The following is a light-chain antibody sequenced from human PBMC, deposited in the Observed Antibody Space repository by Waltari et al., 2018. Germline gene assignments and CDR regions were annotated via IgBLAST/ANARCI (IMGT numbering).Light chain of an antibody. CDR2: AAS. J-gene: IGKJ4*01. CDR1: QGIRVD. Sequence: DIQMTQSPSSLSASVGDRVTITCRASQGIRVDLGWYQQKPGRAPKRLIYAASRLQSGVPSRFSGSGSGTDFTLTVSSLEPEDFAVYYCQNRRNWPLLTFGGGTKVEIK. CDR3: QNRRNWPLLT. V-gene: IGKV1-17*01.